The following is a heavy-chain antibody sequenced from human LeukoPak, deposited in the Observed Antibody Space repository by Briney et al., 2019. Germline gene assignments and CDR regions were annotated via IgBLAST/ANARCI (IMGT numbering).Heavy chain of an antibody. J-gene: IGHJ3*02. V-gene: IGHV1-18*01. CDR2: ISIYNDNT. CDR3: ARGRGPLRYFDWGDAFDI. Sequence: ASVKVSFKASGYTFTSYGIGWVRQAPGQGLEWMGWISIYNDNTNLAQKFRGKVAMTTDTSTSTAYMELRSLRSDDSAVYYCARGRGPLRYFDWGDAFDIWGQGTMVTVSS. CDR1: GYTFTSYG. D-gene: IGHD3-9*01.